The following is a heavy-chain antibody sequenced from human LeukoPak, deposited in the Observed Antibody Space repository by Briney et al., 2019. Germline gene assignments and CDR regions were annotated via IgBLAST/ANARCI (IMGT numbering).Heavy chain of an antibody. J-gene: IGHJ4*02. CDR2: IYPGDSDT. Sequence: GESLKISCKGSGYSFSNYWIAWVRQMPGKGLEWMGLIYPGDSDTRYSPSFQGQVTFPADKSISTAYLQWSSLKASDTVMYYCATSYGGSHFDYWGQGTLVTVSS. D-gene: IGHD2-15*01. V-gene: IGHV5-51*01. CDR3: ATSYGGSHFDY. CDR1: GYSFSNYW.